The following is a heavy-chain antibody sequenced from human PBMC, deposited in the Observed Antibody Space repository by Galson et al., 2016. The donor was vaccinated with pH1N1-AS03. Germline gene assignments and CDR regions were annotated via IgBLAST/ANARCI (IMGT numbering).Heavy chain of an antibody. V-gene: IGHV1-69*13. CDR3: ARDVSGSYGLDY. D-gene: IGHD1-26*01. J-gene: IGHJ4*02. CDR1: GYTFTTHA. Sequence: SVKVSCKASGYTFTTHAMHWVRQAPGQRLEWMGGIIPIFGTRHYAQRFQGRVTITADESTTTASMELSSLRFEDTAMYYCARDVSGSYGLDYWGQGTQVTVSS. CDR2: IIPIFGTR.